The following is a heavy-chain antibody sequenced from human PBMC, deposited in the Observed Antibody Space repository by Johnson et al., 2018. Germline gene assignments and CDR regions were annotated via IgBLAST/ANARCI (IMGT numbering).Heavy chain of an antibody. CDR3: RFLVIDAFDI. D-gene: IGHD3-3*01. V-gene: IGHV3-66*02. CDR1: GITVITNY. CDR2: IYSGGNT. Sequence: VQLQESGGGLVQXGGSLRLSCAASGITVITNYMTWVRQAPGKGLEWVSVIYSGGNTYYADPVKGRFTVSRHNSKTTLYLQMNGLRAEDTVVYYCRFLVIDAFDIWGQGTMVTVFS. J-gene: IGHJ3*02.